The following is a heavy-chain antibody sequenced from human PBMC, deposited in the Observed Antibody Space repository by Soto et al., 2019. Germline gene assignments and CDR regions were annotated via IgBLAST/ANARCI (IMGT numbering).Heavy chain of an antibody. V-gene: IGHV3-7*01. CDR3: ARDRIYSGSYYYYYYGMDV. Sequence: PGGSLRLSCAASGFTFSSYWMSWVRQAPGKGLEWVANIKQDGSEKYYVDSVKGRFTISRDNAKNSLYLQMNSLRAEDTAVYYCARDRIYSGSYYYYYYGMDVWGQGTTVTVSS. D-gene: IGHD1-26*01. J-gene: IGHJ6*02. CDR2: IKQDGSEK. CDR1: GFTFSSYW.